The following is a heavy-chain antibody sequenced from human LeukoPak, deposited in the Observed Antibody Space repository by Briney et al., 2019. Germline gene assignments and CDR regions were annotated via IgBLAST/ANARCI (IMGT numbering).Heavy chain of an antibody. D-gene: IGHD3-16*01. Sequence: SETLSLTCSVSDDSITIYYWTWIRQPPGKGLEWIGSIYYSGSTYYNPSLKSRVTISVDTSKNQFSLKLSSVTAADTAVYYCAREEGRGIDYWGQGTLVTVSS. CDR2: IYYSGST. CDR1: DDSITIYY. CDR3: AREEGRGIDY. V-gene: IGHV4-39*07. J-gene: IGHJ4*02.